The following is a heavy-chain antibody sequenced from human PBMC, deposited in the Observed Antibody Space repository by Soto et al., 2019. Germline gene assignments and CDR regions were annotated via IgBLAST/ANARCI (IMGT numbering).Heavy chain of an antibody. CDR2: IYYSGST. J-gene: IGHJ4*02. CDR3: ARLGEAAAGRVDY. CDR1: GGSISSSSYY. Sequence: SETLSLTCTVSGGSISSSSYYWGWIRQPPGKGLEWIGSIYYSGSTYYNPSLKSRVTISVDTSKNQFSLKLSSVTAADTAVYHCARLGEAAAGRVDYWGQGTLVTVSS. D-gene: IGHD6-13*01. V-gene: IGHV4-39*01.